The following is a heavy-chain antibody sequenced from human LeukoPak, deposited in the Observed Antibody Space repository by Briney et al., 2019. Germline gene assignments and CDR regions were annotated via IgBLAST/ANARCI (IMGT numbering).Heavy chain of an antibody. D-gene: IGHD6-19*01. CDR1: GGSISSYY. CDR2: IYTSGST. V-gene: IGHV4-4*07. J-gene: IGHJ4*02. Sequence: SETLSLTCTVSGGSISSYYWSWIRQPAGKGLEWIGRIYTSGSTNYNPSLKSRVTMSVDMSKNQFSLKLSSVTAADTAVYYCARGGTSGWYPYYFDYWGQGTLVTVSS. CDR3: ARGGTSGWYPYYFDY.